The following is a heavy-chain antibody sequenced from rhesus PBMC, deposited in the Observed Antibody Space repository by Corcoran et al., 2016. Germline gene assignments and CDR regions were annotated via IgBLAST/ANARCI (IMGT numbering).Heavy chain of an antibody. CDR3: TRDRVAAAGPLDY. J-gene: IGHJ4*01. CDR2: ISNTVKTD. D-gene: IGHD6S26*01. V-gene: IGHV3-183*02. CDR1: GFTFGDYG. Sequence: EVQLVESGGGLVQPGGSLRLSCAASGFTFGDYGMHWVRQSPGKGLEWVSSISNTVKTDYDASSVKGRFTVSGDNAKNSLSLQMSSLRAEDTAVYYCTRDRVAAAGPLDYWGQGVLVTVSS.